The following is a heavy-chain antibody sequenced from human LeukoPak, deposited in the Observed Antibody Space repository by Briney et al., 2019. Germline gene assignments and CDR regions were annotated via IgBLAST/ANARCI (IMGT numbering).Heavy chain of an antibody. Sequence: SETLSLTCTVSGGSISSYSWSWIRQPPGKGLEWIGYIFYSGNTNYNPSLKSRVTISVDTSKNQFSLKLSSVTAADTAVYYCARDVAVATAHYFDYWGQGTLVTVSP. CDR3: ARDVAVATAHYFDY. CDR2: IFYSGNT. J-gene: IGHJ4*02. CDR1: GGSISSYS. V-gene: IGHV4-59*01. D-gene: IGHD6-19*01.